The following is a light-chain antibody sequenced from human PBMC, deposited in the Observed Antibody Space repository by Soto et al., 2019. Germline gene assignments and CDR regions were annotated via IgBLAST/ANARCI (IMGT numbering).Light chain of an antibody. CDR2: WAS. V-gene: IGKV4-1*01. J-gene: IGKJ4*01. CDR3: QQYYSSSLT. CDR1: QSVLYSSNNKNH. Sequence: DIVMTQSPDSLAVSLGERATINCKSSQSVLYSSNNKNHLAWYQRKPGQPPKLLIYWASTRESGVPDRFSGSGSGTDFTLTISSLQAEDLAVYYCQQYYSSSLTFGGGTKVEIK.